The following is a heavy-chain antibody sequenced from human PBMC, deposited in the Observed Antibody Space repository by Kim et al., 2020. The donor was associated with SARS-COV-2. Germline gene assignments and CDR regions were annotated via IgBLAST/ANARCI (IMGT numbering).Heavy chain of an antibody. CDR1: GFTFSSYA. V-gene: IGHV3-30-3*01. Sequence: GGSLRLSCAASGFTFSSYAMHWVRQAPGKGLEWVAVISYDGSNKYYADSVKGRFTISRDNSKNTLYLQMNSLRAEDTAVYYCARDGIVVVPARPYYYYYYMDVCGKGTTVTVSS. D-gene: IGHD2-2*01. CDR3: ARDGIVVVPARPYYYYYYMDV. CDR2: ISYDGSNK. J-gene: IGHJ6*03.